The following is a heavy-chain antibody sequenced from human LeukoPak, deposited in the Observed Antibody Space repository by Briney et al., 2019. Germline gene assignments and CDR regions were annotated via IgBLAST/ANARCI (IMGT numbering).Heavy chain of an antibody. CDR3: AKGDDYYGSGAQTKPYYYYMDV. CDR2: INHSGST. J-gene: IGHJ6*03. CDR1: GGSISSYY. V-gene: IGHV4-59*08. Sequence: SETLSLTCTVSGGSISSYYWSWIRQPAGKGLEWIGEINHSGSTNYNPTLKSRVTISVDTSKNQFSLKLSSVTAADTAVYYCAKGDDYYGSGAQTKPYYYYMDVWGKGTTVTVSS. D-gene: IGHD3-10*01.